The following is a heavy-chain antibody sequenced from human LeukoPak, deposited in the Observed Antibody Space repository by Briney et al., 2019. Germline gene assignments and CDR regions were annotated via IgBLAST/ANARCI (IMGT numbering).Heavy chain of an antibody. D-gene: IGHD5-24*01. CDR3: TRRAARWQFDL. V-gene: IGHV3-9*01. J-gene: IGHJ2*01. CDR2: INWKTGNG. CDR1: GFNFDDYA. Sequence: GGSLRLSCAVSGFNFDDYAMHWVRQAPGRGLEWVSGINWKTGNGIYADSVKGRFTISRDNAKNSLYLQMSSLRAEDTALYYCTRRAARWQFDLWGRGTLLTVSA.